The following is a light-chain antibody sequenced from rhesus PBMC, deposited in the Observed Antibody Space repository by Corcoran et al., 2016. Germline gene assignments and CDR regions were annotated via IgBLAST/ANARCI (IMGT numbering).Light chain of an antibody. CDR2: YAS. CDR1: QVISNY. V-gene: IGKV1S14*01. CDR3: QQHHSYPWT. Sequence: DIQMTQSPSSLSASVGDTVTITCRASQVISNYLAWYQQKPGKAPNPLIGYASNLERGVPSRYSGNGSWKDFTLTIRSLQPADFATYYYQQHHSYPWTFGQGTKVEIK. J-gene: IGKJ1*01.